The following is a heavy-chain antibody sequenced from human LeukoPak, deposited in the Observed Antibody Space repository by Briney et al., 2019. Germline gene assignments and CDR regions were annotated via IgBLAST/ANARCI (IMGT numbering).Heavy chain of an antibody. J-gene: IGHJ4*02. V-gene: IGHV1-2*02. CDR3: ARDRRRVLLWFGETGYFDY. Sequence: ASVKVSCKASGYTFTGHCMHWVRQAPGQGLEWMGWINPNSGGTNYAQKFQGRVTMTRDTSISTAYMELSRLRSDDTAVYYCARDRRRVLLWFGETGYFDYWGQGTLVNVSS. CDR1: GYTFTGHC. D-gene: IGHD3-10*01. CDR2: INPNSGGT.